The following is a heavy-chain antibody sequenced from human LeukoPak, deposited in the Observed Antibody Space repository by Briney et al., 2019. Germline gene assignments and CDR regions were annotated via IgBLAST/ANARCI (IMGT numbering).Heavy chain of an antibody. CDR3: ARQGGSPDWFDP. CDR2: MYYSGST. CDR1: GGSISSSSSY. J-gene: IGHJ5*02. Sequence: SETLSLTCTVFGGSISSSSSYWVWIRQPPGKGLEWIGSMYYSGSTYYNPSLKSRVTIFVDTSKNQFSLKLSSVTAADTAVYFCARQGGSPDWFDPWGQGTLVTVSS. D-gene: IGHD1-26*01. V-gene: IGHV4-39*01.